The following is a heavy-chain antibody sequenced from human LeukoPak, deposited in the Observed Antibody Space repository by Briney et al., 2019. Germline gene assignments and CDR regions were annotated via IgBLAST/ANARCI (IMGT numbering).Heavy chain of an antibody. J-gene: IGHJ5*02. D-gene: IGHD3-22*01. CDR1: GGTFSSYA. V-gene: IGHV1-69*05. Sequence: SVKLSCKASGGTFSSYAISWVRQAPGQGLEWMGGIIPIFGTANYAQKFQGRVTITTDESTSTAYMELSSLRSEDTAVYYCARDRWVRLTTSGNWFDPWGQGTLVTVSS. CDR3: ARDRWVRLTTSGNWFDP. CDR2: IIPIFGTA.